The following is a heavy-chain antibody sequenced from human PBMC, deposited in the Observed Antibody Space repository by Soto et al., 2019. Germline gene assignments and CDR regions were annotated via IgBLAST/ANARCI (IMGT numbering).Heavy chain of an antibody. D-gene: IGHD3-22*01. CDR3: AGPMGDYYYDSSGYYRDDYYGMDV. CDR2: IYHSGST. V-gene: IGHV4-4*02. J-gene: IGHJ6*02. CDR1: GGSISSSNW. Sequence: NPSETLSLTCAVSGGSISSSNWWSWVRQPPGKGLEWIGEIYHSGSTNYNPSLKSRVTISVDKSKNQFSLKLSSVTAADTAVYYCAGPMGDYYYDSSGYYRDDYYGMDVWGQGTTVTVSS.